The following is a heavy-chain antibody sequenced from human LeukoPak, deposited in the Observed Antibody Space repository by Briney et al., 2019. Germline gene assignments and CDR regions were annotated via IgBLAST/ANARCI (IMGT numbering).Heavy chain of an antibody. D-gene: IGHD5-24*01. CDR1: GFIFSTYA. CDR3: TRVGYIDEGIDY. V-gene: IGHV3-30*04. CDR2: ISYDGTNK. Sequence: GTSLRLSCAASGFIFSTYAIHWVRQAPGKGLEWVAVISYDGTNKNYADSVKGRLTISRDNAKNSLYLQMNSLRAEDTAIYYCTRVGYIDEGIDYWGQGTLVTVSS. J-gene: IGHJ4*02.